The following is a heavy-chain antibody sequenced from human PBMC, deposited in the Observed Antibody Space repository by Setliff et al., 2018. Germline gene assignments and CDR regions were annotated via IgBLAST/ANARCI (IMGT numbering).Heavy chain of an antibody. J-gene: IGHJ4*02. CDR2: ISYDGSNK. Sequence: GGSLRLSCAASGFTFSSYAMHWVRQAPGKGLEWVAVISYDGSNKYYADSVKGRFTISRDNSKNTLYLQMNSLRAEDTALYYCAKERRIYSYAIDYWGQGTLVTVSS. CDR3: AKERRIYSYAIDY. V-gene: IGHV3-30-3*01. CDR1: GFTFSSYA. D-gene: IGHD5-18*01.